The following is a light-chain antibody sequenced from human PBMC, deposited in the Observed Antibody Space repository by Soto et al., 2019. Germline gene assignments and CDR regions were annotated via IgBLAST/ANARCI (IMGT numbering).Light chain of an antibody. CDR2: GAS. CDR1: QSVRSNY. Sequence: MVGEQPAARLALSRGEGVTVSCRASQSVRSNYLAWYQQKPGQAPRLLIYGASSRATGIPDRFSGSGSGTDSPHTCCSAVPEDRALYCCKQRSNWLITVGQGTRLEIK. J-gene: IGKJ5*01. CDR3: KQRSNWLIT. V-gene: IGKV3D-20*02.